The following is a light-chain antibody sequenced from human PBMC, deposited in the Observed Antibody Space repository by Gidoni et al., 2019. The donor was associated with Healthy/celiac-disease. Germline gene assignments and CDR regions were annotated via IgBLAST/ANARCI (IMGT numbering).Light chain of an antibody. V-gene: IGLV4-69*01. Sequence: QLVLTQSPSASASLGASVKLTCTLSSGHSSYAIEWHQQQPEKGPRYLMKLNSDGSHSKGDGIPDRFSGYSSGAERYLTISSLQSEDEADYYCQTWGTGIRVFGGGTKLTVL. CDR1: SGHSSYA. CDR3: QTWGTGIRV. CDR2: LNSDGSH. J-gene: IGLJ3*02.